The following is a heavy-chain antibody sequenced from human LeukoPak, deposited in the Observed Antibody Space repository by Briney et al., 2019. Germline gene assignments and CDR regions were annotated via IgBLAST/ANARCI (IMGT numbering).Heavy chain of an antibody. Sequence: QTGGSLILSCAASGFTFSGYSMNWVRQAPGKVLEWVSYISSGSSTIYYADSVKGRFTISRDNAKNSLYLQMNSLRDEDTAVYYCAKTGSGWYQGYFDYWGQGTLVTVSS. CDR3: AKTGSGWYQGYFDY. CDR1: GFTFSGYS. V-gene: IGHV3-48*02. D-gene: IGHD6-19*01. J-gene: IGHJ4*02. CDR2: ISSGSSTI.